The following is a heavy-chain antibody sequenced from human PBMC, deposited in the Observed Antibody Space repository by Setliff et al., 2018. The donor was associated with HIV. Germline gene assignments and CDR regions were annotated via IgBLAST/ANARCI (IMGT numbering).Heavy chain of an antibody. CDR3: ARGNPLRWNAFAFDI. CDR1: GGSISSHY. CDR2: MFYNGRS. J-gene: IGHJ3*02. Sequence: PSETLSLTCTVSGGSISSHYWSWIRQPPGKGLEWIGYMFYNGRSNYNPSLKSRAIISVDASKNRFSLKLRSVTAADTAVYYCARGNPLRWNAFAFDIWGQGTMVTVSS. D-gene: IGHD3-16*01. V-gene: IGHV4-59*11.